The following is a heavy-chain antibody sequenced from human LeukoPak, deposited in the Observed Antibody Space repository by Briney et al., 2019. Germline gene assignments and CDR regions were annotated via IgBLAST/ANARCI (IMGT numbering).Heavy chain of an antibody. D-gene: IGHD6-19*01. CDR3: AREDIAVAGTYFDP. CDR1: GFTFSSYA. J-gene: IGHJ5*02. Sequence: GRSLRLSCAASGFTFSSYAMHWVRQAPGKGLEWVAVISYDRSNKYYADSVKGRFTISRDNSKNTLYLQMNSLRAEDTAVYYCAREDIAVAGTYFDPWGQGTLVTVSS. CDR2: ISYDRSNK. V-gene: IGHV3-30-3*01.